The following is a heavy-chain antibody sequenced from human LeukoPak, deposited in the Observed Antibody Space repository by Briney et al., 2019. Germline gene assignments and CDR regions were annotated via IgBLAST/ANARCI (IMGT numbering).Heavy chain of an antibody. Sequence: SETLSLTCAVYGGSFSGYYWSWIRQPPGKGLEWIGEINHSGSTNYNPSLTSRVTISVDTSKNQFSLKLSSVTAADTAVYYCARMRHYYGSGSYFRRTDNEFDYWGQGTLVTVSS. CDR2: INHSGST. J-gene: IGHJ4*02. V-gene: IGHV4-34*01. D-gene: IGHD3-10*01. CDR1: GGSFSGYY. CDR3: ARMRHYYGSGSYFRRTDNEFDY.